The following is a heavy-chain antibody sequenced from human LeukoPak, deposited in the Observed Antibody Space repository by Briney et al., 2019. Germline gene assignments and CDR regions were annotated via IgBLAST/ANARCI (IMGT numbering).Heavy chain of an antibody. CDR2: ISGRGSST. J-gene: IGHJ4*02. CDR1: GFTFSSYV. V-gene: IGHV3-23*01. CDR3: VRQYSYDSSGYYPWDY. D-gene: IGHD3-22*01. Sequence: PGGSLRLSCAASGFTFSSYVMSWVRQAPGKGLEWVSGISGRGSSTYYADSVKGRFTISRDNAKNTLYLQMNSLRAEDTAMYYCVRQYSYDSSGYYPWDYWGQGTLVTVSS.